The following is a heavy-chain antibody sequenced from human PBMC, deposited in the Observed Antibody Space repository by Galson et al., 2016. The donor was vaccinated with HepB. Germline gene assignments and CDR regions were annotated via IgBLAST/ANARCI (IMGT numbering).Heavy chain of an antibody. V-gene: IGHV3-30*03. CDR2: DSMDGRRK. CDR1: GFTFNNYG. D-gene: IGHD3-10*02. J-gene: IGHJ4*02. Sequence: SLRLSCAASGFTFNNYGMHWVRQAPGKGLEWVAADSMDGRRKFYADSVKGRFTISRDNSNNMLFLQMSSLRTDDTAIYSCARRHDLCLPVGCSFDYLGQGTLVSVSS. CDR3: ARRHDLCLPVGCSFDY.